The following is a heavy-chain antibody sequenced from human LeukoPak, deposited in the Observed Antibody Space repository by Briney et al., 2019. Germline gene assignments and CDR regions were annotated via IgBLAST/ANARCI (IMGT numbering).Heavy chain of an antibody. Sequence: HGESLKIFCKGSGYSFTSYWIGWVRQMPGKGLEWMGIIYPGDSDTRYSPSFQGQVTISADKSISTAYLQWSSLKASDTAMYYCARHYKAYYYDSSGLDYWGQGTLVTVSS. J-gene: IGHJ4*02. D-gene: IGHD3-22*01. V-gene: IGHV5-51*01. CDR3: ARHYKAYYYDSSGLDY. CDR2: IYPGDSDT. CDR1: GYSFTSYW.